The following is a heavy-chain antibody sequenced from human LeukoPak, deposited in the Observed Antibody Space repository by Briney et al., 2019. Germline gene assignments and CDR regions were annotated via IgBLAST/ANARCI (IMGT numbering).Heavy chain of an antibody. CDR3: ARYPYSSSWYVRNYYYYGMDV. CDR2: ISHDGSNK. Sequence: GGSLRLSCAASGFTFSSSVMSWVRQAPGKGLEWVAVISHDGSNKYYADSVKGRFTISRDNSKNTLYLQMNSLRAEDTAVYYCARYPYSSSWYVRNYYYYGMDVWGQGTTVTVSS. V-gene: IGHV3-30*03. J-gene: IGHJ6*02. D-gene: IGHD6-13*01. CDR1: GFTFSSSV.